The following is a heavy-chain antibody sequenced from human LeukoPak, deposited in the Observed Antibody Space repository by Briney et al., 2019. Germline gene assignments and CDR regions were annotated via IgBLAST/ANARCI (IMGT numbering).Heavy chain of an antibody. V-gene: IGHV1-46*04. CDR3: ARAPDNYGIDDY. CDR1: GYTFTRYY. Sequence: ASVKVSCKASGYTFTRYYMHWVRQAPGQGLEWMGIINPSAGSTSYAPKLQGRVTLTRDTSTSTVYMELSSLGYEDTAICYCARAPDNYGIDDYWGQGTLLTVSS. D-gene: IGHD5-18*01. CDR2: INPSAGST. J-gene: IGHJ4*02.